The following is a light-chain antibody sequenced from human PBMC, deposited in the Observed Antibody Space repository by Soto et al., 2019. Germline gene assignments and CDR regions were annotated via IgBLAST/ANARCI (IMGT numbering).Light chain of an antibody. CDR1: QDIYIY. J-gene: IGKJ5*01. CDR2: DAS. CDR3: QQYDNFVIT. Sequence: DIQMTQSPSSLFASVGDRVTLTCQASQDIYIYLNWYQQKPGKAPRLLIYDASNLETGVPSRFSGSGSGTDFTLTISSLQTEDFATYYCQQYDNFVITFGQGTRLEIK. V-gene: IGKV1-33*01.